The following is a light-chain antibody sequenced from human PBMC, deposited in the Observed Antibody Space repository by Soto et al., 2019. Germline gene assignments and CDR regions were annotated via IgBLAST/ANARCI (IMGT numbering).Light chain of an antibody. CDR1: QGISNW. CDR3: QQANSFPLT. V-gene: IGKV1-12*01. Sequence: DIQMTQSPSSVSASVGDRVTITCRASQGISNWLAWYQQKPGKAPKLLIYAASSLQSGVPSRFSGSGFGTDFTLTISSLQPEDFATDYCQQANSFPLTFGGGTKVDIK. J-gene: IGKJ4*01. CDR2: AAS.